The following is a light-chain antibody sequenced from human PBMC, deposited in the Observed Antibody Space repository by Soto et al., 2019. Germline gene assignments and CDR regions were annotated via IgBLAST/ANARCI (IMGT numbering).Light chain of an antibody. V-gene: IGKV3-20*01. J-gene: IGKJ3*01. Sequence: EIVLTQSPGTLSLSPGERATLSCRASQSVSSSYLAWYQQKPGQAPRLLIYGASSRATGIPDRFSGSGSGTDFTLTISRLEPEDFAVYYCQQYGRSPGLFTFGPGTKVAIK. CDR1: QSVSSSY. CDR3: QQYGRSPGLFT. CDR2: GAS.